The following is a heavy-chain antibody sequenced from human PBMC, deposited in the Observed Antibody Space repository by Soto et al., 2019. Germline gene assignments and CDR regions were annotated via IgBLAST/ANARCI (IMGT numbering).Heavy chain of an antibody. D-gene: IGHD6-13*01. Sequence: PSATRSLTCTVSGGSISSSSYYCRWIRQPPGKGVEWIGSLYYSGSTYYNPSLKSRVTISVDTSKNQFFLKLSPVTAADTAVYYCARLGAFYSSSWNYDYYGMDGWGQGTTVT. V-gene: IGHV4-39*01. CDR2: LYYSGST. CDR3: ARLGAFYSSSWNYDYYGMDG. J-gene: IGHJ6*02. CDR1: GGSISSSSYY.